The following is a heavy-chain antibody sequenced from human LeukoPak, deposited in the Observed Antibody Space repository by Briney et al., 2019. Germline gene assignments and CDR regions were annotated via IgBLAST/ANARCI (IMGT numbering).Heavy chain of an antibody. CDR3: ARDPHSNSWVDY. CDR2: ISRNSNYI. J-gene: IGHJ4*02. CDR1: GFTFSSYT. Sequence: GGSLRLSCAASGFTFSSYTMNWVRQAPGKGLEWVSSISRNSNYIYYADSVKGRFTISRDNAKNSLYLQMNSLRAEDTAVYYCARDPHSNSWVDYWGQGTLVTVSS. D-gene: IGHD6-13*01. V-gene: IGHV3-21*01.